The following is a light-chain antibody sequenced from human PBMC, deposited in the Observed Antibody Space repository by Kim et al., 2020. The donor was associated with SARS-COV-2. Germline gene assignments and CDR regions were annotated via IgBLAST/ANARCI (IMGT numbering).Light chain of an antibody. V-gene: IGKV3-20*01. Sequence: SPAERAPPPCRAIQLIRSDYFAWYQQKSGQAPRLLLFGSSSRATDIPDRFSGSGSGRDFTLTISRLEPEDSAVYYCQQYGTSPRTFGQGTKVDIK. CDR1: QLIRSDY. CDR3: QQYGTSPRT. J-gene: IGKJ1*01. CDR2: GSS.